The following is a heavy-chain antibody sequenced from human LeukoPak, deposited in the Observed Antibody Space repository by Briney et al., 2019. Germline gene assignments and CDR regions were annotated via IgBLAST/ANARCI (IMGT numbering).Heavy chain of an antibody. Sequence: GGSLRLSCAASGFIFNTFWMNWVRLTPGKGLEWVAKINQDGSDMYYVDSVKGRFFVSRDNARNLVYLQMNSVRVDDTAVYYCARDFPGIGRGTFDFWGQGTIIIVSS. CDR2: INQDGSDM. D-gene: IGHD3-10*01. J-gene: IGHJ3*01. CDR3: ARDFPGIGRGTFDF. CDR1: GFIFNTFW. V-gene: IGHV3-7*03.